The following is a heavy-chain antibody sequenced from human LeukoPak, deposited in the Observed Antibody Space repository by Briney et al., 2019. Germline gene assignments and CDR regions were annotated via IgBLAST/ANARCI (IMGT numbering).Heavy chain of an antibody. CDR3: ARASARYDYVWGSYRTSFDY. J-gene: IGHJ4*02. V-gene: IGHV1-69*05. Sequence: SVKVSCKASGGTFSSYAISWVRQAPGQGLEWMGRIIPIFGTANYAQKFQGRVTITTDESTSTAYMELSSLRSEDTAVYYCARASARYDYVWGSYRTSFDYWGQGTLVTVSS. CDR1: GGTFSSYA. CDR2: IIPIFGTA. D-gene: IGHD3-16*02.